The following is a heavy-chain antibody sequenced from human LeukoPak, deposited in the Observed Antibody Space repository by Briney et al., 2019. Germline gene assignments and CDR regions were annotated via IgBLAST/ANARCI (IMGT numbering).Heavy chain of an antibody. Sequence: SETLSLTCGVSGYSIRNGYSWDWIRQAPGEGLEWSGSINHGGSTTYNPSLRSRVTISLVTSKNAFSLTLRSVTAADTAVYYCARFDYVWETHGMDAFDMWGHGTMVTVSP. CDR2: INHGGST. V-gene: IGHV4-38-2*01. D-gene: IGHD3-16*01. CDR3: ARFDYVWETHGMDAFDM. CDR1: GYSIRNGYS. J-gene: IGHJ3*02.